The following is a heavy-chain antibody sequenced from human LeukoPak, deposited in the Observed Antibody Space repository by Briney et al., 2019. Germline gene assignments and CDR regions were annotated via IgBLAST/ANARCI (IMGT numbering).Heavy chain of an antibody. Sequence: SETLSLTCTVSGGSISSGGYYWSWIRQPPGKGLEWIGYIYYSGSTNYNPSLKSRVTISVDTSKNQFSLKLSSVTAADTAVYYCATLGEYYDSSGYYYNWGQGTLVTVSP. D-gene: IGHD3-22*01. CDR3: ATLGEYYDSSGYYYN. CDR1: GGSISSGGYY. J-gene: IGHJ4*02. V-gene: IGHV4-61*08. CDR2: IYYSGST.